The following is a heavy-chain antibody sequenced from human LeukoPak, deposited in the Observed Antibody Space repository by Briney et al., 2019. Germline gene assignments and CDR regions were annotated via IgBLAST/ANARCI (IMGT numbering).Heavy chain of an antibody. CDR1: GGSTRSYF. D-gene: IGHD3-16*01. CDR2: IYTSGST. Sequence: PSETLSLTCSVSGGSTRSYFWRWIRQPARKGLEWIGRIYTSGSTNYNPSLESRVTMSVDTSKNQFSLKLSSVTAADTAVYYCARKRKGAYDFDQWGQGTLVTVSS. J-gene: IGHJ4*02. V-gene: IGHV4-4*07. CDR3: ARKRKGAYDFDQ.